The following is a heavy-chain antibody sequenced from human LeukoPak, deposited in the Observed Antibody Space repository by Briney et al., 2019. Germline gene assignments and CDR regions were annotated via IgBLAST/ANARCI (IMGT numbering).Heavy chain of an antibody. CDR3: ARLGPYYYGSGSYRY. D-gene: IGHD3-10*01. J-gene: IGHJ4*02. Sequence: SETLSLTCAVYGGSFSGYYWSWIRQPPGKGLEWIGEINHSGSTNYNPSLKSRVTISVDTSKNQFSLKLSSVTAADTAVYYCARLGPYYYGSGSYRYWGQGTLVTVSS. CDR2: INHSGST. V-gene: IGHV4-34*01. CDR1: GGSFSGYY.